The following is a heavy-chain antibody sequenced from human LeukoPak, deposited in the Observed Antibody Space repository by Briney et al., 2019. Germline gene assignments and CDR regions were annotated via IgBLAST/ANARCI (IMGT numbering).Heavy chain of an antibody. Sequence: PGGSLRLSCAASGFTFSGYEMSWVRQAPGKGLEWVSYISSSGSTIYYADSVQGRFTVSRDNAKNSVYLQMNSLKAEDTAVYYCARGLSNYFDSTWDYWGQGTLVTVSS. CDR3: ARGLSNYFDSTWDY. CDR2: ISSSGSTI. CDR1: GFTFSGYE. D-gene: IGHD3-22*01. J-gene: IGHJ4*02. V-gene: IGHV3-48*03.